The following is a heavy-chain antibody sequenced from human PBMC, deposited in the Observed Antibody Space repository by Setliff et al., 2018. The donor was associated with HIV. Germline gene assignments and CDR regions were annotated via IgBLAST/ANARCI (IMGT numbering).Heavy chain of an antibody. CDR3: AGFSYNFWVYRFDH. V-gene: IGHV4-31*02. Sequence: LRLSCAASGFTFSDHYMDWVRQHPGKGLEYIGYIYYSGSTYYNPSLKSRVTMSIDTSTQQFFLNVTSVTAADTAVYYCAGFSYNFWVYRFDHWGQGALVTVSS. D-gene: IGHD3-3*01. CDR2: IYYSGST. CDR1: GFTFSDHY. J-gene: IGHJ4*02.